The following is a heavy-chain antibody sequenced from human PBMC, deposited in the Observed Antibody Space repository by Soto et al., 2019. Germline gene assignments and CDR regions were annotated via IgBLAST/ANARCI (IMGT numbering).Heavy chain of an antibody. Sequence: EVQLLESGGGLVQPGGSLRLSCAASGFTFSSYAMSWVRQAPGKGLEWVSAISGSGGRTYYADSVKGRFTISRDNSKNTLYLQMNSLRAEDTAVYYCANRKVGWLVFDYWGQGTLVTVSS. CDR1: GFTFSSYA. CDR2: ISGSGGRT. J-gene: IGHJ4*02. D-gene: IGHD6-6*01. CDR3: ANRKVGWLVFDY. V-gene: IGHV3-23*01.